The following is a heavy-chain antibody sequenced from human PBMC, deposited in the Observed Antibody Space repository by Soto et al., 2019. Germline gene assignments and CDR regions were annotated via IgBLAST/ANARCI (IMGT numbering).Heavy chain of an antibody. Sequence: QPGGSLRLSCAASGFTFSSYAMHWVRQAPGKGLEWVAVISYDGSNKYYADSVKGRFTISRDNSKNTLYLQMNSLRAEDTAVYYCARDMDYESSGPTNPLYYYGMDVWGQGTTVTVSS. CDR1: GFTFSSYA. J-gene: IGHJ6*02. CDR2: ISYDGSNK. D-gene: IGHD3-22*01. V-gene: IGHV3-30-3*01. CDR3: ARDMDYESSGPTNPLYYYGMDV.